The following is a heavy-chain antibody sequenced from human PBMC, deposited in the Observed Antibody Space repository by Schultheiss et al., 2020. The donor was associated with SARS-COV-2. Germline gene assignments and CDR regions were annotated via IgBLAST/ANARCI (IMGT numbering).Heavy chain of an antibody. V-gene: IGHV3-74*01. CDR1: GFTFSSYW. CDR2: INSDGSST. D-gene: IGHD2-2*01. CDR3: AKGPFATVVPAAGFDY. Sequence: GGSLRLSCAASGFTFSSYWMHWVRQAPGKGLVWVSRINSDGSSTSYADSVKGRFTISRDNAKNTLYLQMNSLRAEDTAVYYCAKGPFATVVPAAGFDYWGQGTLVTVSS. J-gene: IGHJ4*02.